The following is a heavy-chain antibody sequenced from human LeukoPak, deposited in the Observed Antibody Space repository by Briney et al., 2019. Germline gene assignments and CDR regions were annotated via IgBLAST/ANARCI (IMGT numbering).Heavy chain of an antibody. J-gene: IGHJ6*03. Sequence: SVKVSCKASGGTFSSYAISWVRQAPGQGLEWMGGIIPIFGTANYAQKFQGRVTITTDESTSTAYMELSSLRSEDTAVYYCASRKTEVVPAAPYYYMDVWGKGTTVTVSS. D-gene: IGHD2-2*01. CDR3: ASRKTEVVPAAPYYYMDV. CDR1: GGTFSSYA. V-gene: IGHV1-69*05. CDR2: IIPIFGTA.